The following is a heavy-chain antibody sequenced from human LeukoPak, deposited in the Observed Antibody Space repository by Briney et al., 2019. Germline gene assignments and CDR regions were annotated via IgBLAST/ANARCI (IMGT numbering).Heavy chain of an antibody. J-gene: IGHJ6*02. V-gene: IGHV3-21*01. CDR1: GFTFSSYS. D-gene: IGHD2-2*01. CDR2: ISSSSSYI. Sequence: GGSLRLSCAASGFTFSSYSMNWVRQAPGKGLEWVSSISSSSSYIYYADSVKGRFTISRDNAKNSLYPQMNSLRAEDTAVYYCARANIVVVPAARLTYYYYGMDVWGQGTTVTVSS. CDR3: ARANIVVVPAARLTYYYYGMDV.